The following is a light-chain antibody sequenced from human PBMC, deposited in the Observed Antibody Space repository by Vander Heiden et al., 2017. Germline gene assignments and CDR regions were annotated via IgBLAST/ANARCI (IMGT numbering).Light chain of an antibody. CDR3: QQRSNGPPKLT. CDR1: QSVSSY. Sequence: ELVLTQSPATLSLSPGERATLSCRASQSVSSYLAWYKQKPGQAPRLLIYDASNRATGIQARFSGSGYGTDFTLTISSLVPEDFAVYYCQQRSNGPPKLTFGGGTKVEIK. CDR2: DAS. V-gene: IGKV3-11*01. J-gene: IGKJ4*01.